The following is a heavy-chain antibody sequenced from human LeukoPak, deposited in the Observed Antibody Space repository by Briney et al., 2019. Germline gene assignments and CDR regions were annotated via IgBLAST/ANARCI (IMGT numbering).Heavy chain of an antibody. J-gene: IGHJ4*02. V-gene: IGHV3-21*01. CDR1: GFTFSSYS. D-gene: IGHD4-23*01. CDR2: IGSSSTYI. Sequence: GGSLRLSCAASGFTFSSYSMNWVSQAPGKGLECVSSIGSSSTYIYYADSVKGRFTISRDNAKNSLYLQMNSLRAEDTAVYYCAPAIYGGNSIDYWGQGTLVTVSS. CDR3: APAIYGGNSIDY.